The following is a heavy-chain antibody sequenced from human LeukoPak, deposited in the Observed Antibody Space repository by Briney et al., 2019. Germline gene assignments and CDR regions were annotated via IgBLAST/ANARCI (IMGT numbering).Heavy chain of an antibody. CDR1: GFTFSSYS. J-gene: IGHJ6*02. CDR2: ISSSSSYI. D-gene: IGHD3-3*01. CDR3: ARRITIFGPGREYYYYYGMDV. V-gene: IGHV3-21*01. Sequence: GGSLRLSCAASGFTFSSYSMTWVRQAPGKVLEWVSSISSSSSYIYYAASVKGRFTTSRDNAKNSLYLQMNSLRAEDTAVYYCARRITIFGPGREYYYYYGMDVWGQGTTVTVSS.